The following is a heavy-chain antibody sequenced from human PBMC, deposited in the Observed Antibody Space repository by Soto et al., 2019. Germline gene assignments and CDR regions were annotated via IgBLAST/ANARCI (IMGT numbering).Heavy chain of an antibody. J-gene: IGHJ6*02. D-gene: IGHD1-20*01. CDR1: GGSVSSGSYY. Sequence: QVQLQESGPGLVKPSETLSLTCTVSGGSVSSGSYYWSWIRQPPGKGLEWIGYIYYSGSTNYNPSLKSRVTISVDTSKNQFSLKLSSVTAADTAVYNCARDTPLGRKKGINWNDVRGYYGMDVWGQGTTVTFSS. CDR2: IYYSGST. CDR3: ARDTPLGRKKGINWNDVRGYYGMDV. V-gene: IGHV4-61*01.